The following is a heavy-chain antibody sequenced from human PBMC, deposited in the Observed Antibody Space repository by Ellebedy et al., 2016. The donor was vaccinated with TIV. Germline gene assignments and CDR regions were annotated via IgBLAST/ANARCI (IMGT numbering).Heavy chain of an antibody. Sequence: GESLKISCAASGFTFSDYWMSWVRQAPGKGLEWVAVISYDGSNKYYADSVKGRFTISRDNSKNTLYLQMNSLRAEDTAVYYCASPCLGGGDCNWGQGTLVTVSS. J-gene: IGHJ4*02. CDR3: ASPCLGGGDCN. CDR1: GFTFSDYW. V-gene: IGHV3-30-3*01. CDR2: ISYDGSNK. D-gene: IGHD2-21*02.